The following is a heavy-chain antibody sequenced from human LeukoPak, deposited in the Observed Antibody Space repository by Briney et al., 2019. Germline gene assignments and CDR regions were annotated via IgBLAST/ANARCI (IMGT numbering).Heavy chain of an antibody. J-gene: IGHJ4*02. Sequence: SETLSLTCAVYGGSFSGYYWSWIRQPPGKGLEWIGEINHSGSTNYNPSLKSRVTVSVDTSKNQFSLKLSSVTAADTAVYYCARAGGYYFDYWGQGTLVTVSS. CDR2: INHSGST. CDR3: ARAGGYYFDY. V-gene: IGHV4-34*01. CDR1: GGSFSGYY.